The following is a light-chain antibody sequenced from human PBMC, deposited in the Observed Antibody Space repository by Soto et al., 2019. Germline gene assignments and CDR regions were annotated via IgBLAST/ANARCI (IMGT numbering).Light chain of an antibody. CDR3: QSFDSALLAYV. J-gene: IGLJ1*01. CDR1: SSNVGPADA. CDR2: DDN. V-gene: IGLV1-40*01. Sequence: QSVLTQPPSVSGAPGQRVTISCTGGSSNVGPADAVHWYQQIPGSTPKLLIFDDNVRPSGVPDRFSASKSGTTASLAITGLQTQDEADYYCQSFDSALLAYVFGTGTKLTVL.